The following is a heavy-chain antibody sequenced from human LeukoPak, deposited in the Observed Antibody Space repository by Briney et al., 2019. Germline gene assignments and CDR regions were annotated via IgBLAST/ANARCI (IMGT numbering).Heavy chain of an antibody. CDR3: ARDGGSYPDAFDI. D-gene: IGHD1-26*01. CDR2: IISIFGTA. CDR1: GGTFSSYA. Sequence: SVKVSCKASGGTFSSYAISWVRQAPGQGLEWMGGIISIFGTANYAQKFQGWVTMTRDTSISTAYMELSRLRSDDTAVYYCARDGGSYPDAFDIWGQGTMVTVSS. V-gene: IGHV1-69*05. J-gene: IGHJ3*02.